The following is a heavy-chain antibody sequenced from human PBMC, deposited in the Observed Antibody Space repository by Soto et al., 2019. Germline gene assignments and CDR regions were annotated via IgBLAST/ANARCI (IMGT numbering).Heavy chain of an antibody. V-gene: IGHV1-18*04. CDR1: GYTFTSYG. CDR3: ARQNSMIVGGTHAFNS. Sequence: ASVKLSCKSSGYTFTSYGISWVRQAPGQGLEWMGWISAYNGNTNYAQKLQGRVTMTTDTSTSTAYMELRSLRSDDTAVYYCARQNSMIVGGTHAFNSGGQGKLVT. J-gene: IGHJ3*02. D-gene: IGHD3-22*01. CDR2: ISAYNGNT.